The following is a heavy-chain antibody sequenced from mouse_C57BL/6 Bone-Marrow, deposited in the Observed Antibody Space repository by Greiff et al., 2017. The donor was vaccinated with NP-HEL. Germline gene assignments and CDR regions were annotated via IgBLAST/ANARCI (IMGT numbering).Heavy chain of an antibody. CDR3: ARQVMSTVRYYAMDY. J-gene: IGHJ4*01. CDR2: ISSCGSYT. V-gene: IGHV5-6*01. CDR1: GFTFSSYG. D-gene: IGHD1-1*01. Sequence: EVKLQESGGDLVKPGGSLKLSCAASGFTFSSYGMSWVRQTPDKRLEWVATISSCGSYTYYPDSVKGRFTISRDKAKNTLYLQISSLKSEDTAMYYWARQVMSTVRYYAMDYWGQGTSVTVSS.